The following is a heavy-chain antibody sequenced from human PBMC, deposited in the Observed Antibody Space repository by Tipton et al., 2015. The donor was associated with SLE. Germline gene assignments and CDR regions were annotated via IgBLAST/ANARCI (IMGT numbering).Heavy chain of an antibody. J-gene: IGHJ5*02. D-gene: IGHD2-2*01. CDR3: ARAFGTSWQWWFDP. Sequence: LRLSCTVSGGSLSSGGYYWSWIRQHPGKGLEWIGYIYYSGSTYYNPSLKSRITISVDTSKNQFSLKLTSVTAADTAVYYCARAFGTSWQWWFDPWGQGTLVTVSS. CDR2: IYYSGST. CDR1: GGSLSSGGYY. V-gene: IGHV4-31*02.